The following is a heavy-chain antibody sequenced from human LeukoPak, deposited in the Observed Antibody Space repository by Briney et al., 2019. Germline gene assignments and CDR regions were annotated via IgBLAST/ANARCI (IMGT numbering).Heavy chain of an antibody. D-gene: IGHD1-26*01. CDR3: ARDPVEWEQLLDY. Sequence: GGSLRLSCVGSGFTFSDYAIHWVRQAPGKGLEWVAVSAHDEVGRQFADSVKGRFTLSRDNARNSVYLQMNSLRVEDTAVYYCARDPVEWEQLLDYWGQGTLVTVSS. CDR1: GFTFSDYA. V-gene: IGHV3-30*03. CDR2: SAHDEVGR. J-gene: IGHJ4*02.